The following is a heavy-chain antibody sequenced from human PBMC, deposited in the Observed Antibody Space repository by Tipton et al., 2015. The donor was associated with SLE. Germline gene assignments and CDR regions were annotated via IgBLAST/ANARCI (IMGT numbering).Heavy chain of an antibody. Sequence: TLSLTCTVSGGSISTGSYYWNWIRQPAGKGLEWIGYIYTSGSTNYNPSPKSRVTISVDTSKNQFSLKLSSVTAADTAVYYCARDSSGWYIDYWGQGTLVTVSS. J-gene: IGHJ4*02. CDR2: IYTSGST. V-gene: IGHV4-61*09. CDR1: GGSISTGSYY. CDR3: ARDSSGWYIDY. D-gene: IGHD6-19*01.